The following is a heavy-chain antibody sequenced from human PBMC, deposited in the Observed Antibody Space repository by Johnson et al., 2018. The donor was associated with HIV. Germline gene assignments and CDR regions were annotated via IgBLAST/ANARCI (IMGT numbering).Heavy chain of an antibody. D-gene: IGHD3-9*01. CDR1: EFTFSSYG. Sequence: QLVESGGGVVQPGGSLRLSCAASEFTFSSYGMHWVRQAPGKGLEWVTFIRFDGNNKYYADSVEGRFTISRDNSKNTLHLQMNSLGAEDTAVYYCARGYILTGYSGVFDMWGQGTMVTVSS. CDR2: IRFDGNNK. V-gene: IGHV3-30*02. J-gene: IGHJ3*02. CDR3: ARGYILTGYSGVFDM.